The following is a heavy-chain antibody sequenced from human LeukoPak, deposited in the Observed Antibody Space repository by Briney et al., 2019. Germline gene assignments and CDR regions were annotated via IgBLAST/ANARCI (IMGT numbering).Heavy chain of an antibody. J-gene: IGHJ6*02. Sequence: SETLSLTCSVSGGSITSNTYYWGWVRQPPGKGLEWIGNIYYSGTTYYNPSLKSRVTISVDTSKNQLSLQLSSVTAADTAVYYCASQYCSGGSCYYYGTDVWGQGTMVTVSS. V-gene: IGHV4-39*01. CDR1: GGSITSNTYY. CDR2: IYYSGTT. D-gene: IGHD2-15*01. CDR3: ASQYCSGGSCYYYGTDV.